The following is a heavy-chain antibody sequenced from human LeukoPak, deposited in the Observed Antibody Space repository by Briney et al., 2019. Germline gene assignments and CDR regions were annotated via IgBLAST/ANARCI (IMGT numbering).Heavy chain of an antibody. J-gene: IGHJ6*03. Sequence: SETLSLTCAVYGGSFSGYYWSWIRQPPGKGLEWIGEINHSGSTNYNPSIKSRVTISVDTSKNQFSLKLSSVTAADTAVYYCARQNWEYYYYYYYMDVWGKGTTVTISS. V-gene: IGHV4-34*01. CDR1: GGSFSGYY. CDR2: INHSGST. D-gene: IGHD7-27*01. CDR3: ARQNWEYYYYYYYMDV.